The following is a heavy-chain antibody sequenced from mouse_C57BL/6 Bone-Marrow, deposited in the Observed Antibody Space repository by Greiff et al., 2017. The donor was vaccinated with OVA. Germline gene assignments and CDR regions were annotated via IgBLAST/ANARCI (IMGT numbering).Heavy chain of an antibody. V-gene: IGHV3-6*01. D-gene: IGHD2-1*01. CDR3: ASDFGNASYAMDY. Sequence: VQLQQSGPGLVKPSQSLSLTCSVTGYSITSGYYWNWIRQFPGNKLEWMGYISYDGSNNYNPSLKNRISITRDTSKNQFFLKLNSVTTEDTATYYCASDFGNASYAMDYWGQGTSVTVSS. CDR1: GYSITSGYY. CDR2: ISYDGSN. J-gene: IGHJ4*01.